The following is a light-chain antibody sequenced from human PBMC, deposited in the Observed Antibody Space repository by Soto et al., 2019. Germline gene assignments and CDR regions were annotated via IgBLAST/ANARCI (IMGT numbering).Light chain of an antibody. V-gene: IGLV2-23*02. CDR1: SSDFGSYNL. Sequence: QSALTQPASVSGSPGQSITISCTGTSSDFGSYNLVSWYQQHPGKAPKLMIYEVSKRPSGVSNRFSGSKSGNTASLTISGLQAEDEADYYCCSYAGSSTPYVFGTGTQLTVL. CDR2: EVS. CDR3: CSYAGSSTPYV. J-gene: IGLJ1*01.